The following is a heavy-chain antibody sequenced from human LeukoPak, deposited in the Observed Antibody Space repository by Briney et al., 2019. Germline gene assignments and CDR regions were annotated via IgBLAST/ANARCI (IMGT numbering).Heavy chain of an antibody. CDR1: GYTFTGYY. CDR2: INPNSGGT. J-gene: IGHJ6*03. V-gene: IGHV1-2*02. CDR3: ARAVDSSSWYRGFYYYYYMDV. Sequence: ASVKVSCKASGYTFTGYYIHWVRQAPGQGLEWMGWINPNSGGTNNAQKFQGRVTMTRDTSISTAYMELSRLRSDDTGVYYCARAVDSSSWYRGFYYYYYMDVWGKGTTVTVSS. D-gene: IGHD6-13*01.